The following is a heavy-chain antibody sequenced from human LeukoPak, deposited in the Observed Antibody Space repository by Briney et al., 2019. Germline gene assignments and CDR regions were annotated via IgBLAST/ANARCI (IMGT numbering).Heavy chain of an antibody. J-gene: IGHJ4*02. D-gene: IGHD3-22*01. CDR1: GFTFSRLA. Sequence: PGGPLRLSCAASGFTFSRLAMTWVRQAPGKGLEWVSTISASGPYYADAVRGRFTISRDNSRNTLSLQMDSLRAEDTAVYYCAKDHESDGYPCLDHWGLGTLVTVSS. CDR3: AKDHESDGYPCLDH. V-gene: IGHV3-23*01. CDR2: ISASGP.